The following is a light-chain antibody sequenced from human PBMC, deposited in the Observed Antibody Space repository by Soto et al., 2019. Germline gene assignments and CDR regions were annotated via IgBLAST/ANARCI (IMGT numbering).Light chain of an antibody. CDR1: QIVSDNY. V-gene: IGKV3-20*01. Sequence: EIVLTQSPATLSAFPGDRVTLSCRASQIVSDNYLAWYQQKPGQAPRLVVYGASSRATGVQDRFSASGSGTDFTLTIRRLEPEDFAVYYCKQYAKAPLTFGQGTKVDIK. J-gene: IGKJ1*01. CDR2: GAS. CDR3: KQYAKAPLT.